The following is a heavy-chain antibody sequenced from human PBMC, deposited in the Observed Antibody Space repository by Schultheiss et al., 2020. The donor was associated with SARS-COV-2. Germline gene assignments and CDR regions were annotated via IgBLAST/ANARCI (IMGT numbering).Heavy chain of an antibody. CDR1: GGSVSSGSYY. CDR3: ARARPNYYDSSGYYFDY. D-gene: IGHD3-22*01. J-gene: IGHJ4*02. Sequence: SETLSLTCTVSGGSVSSGSYYWGWIRQPPGKGLEWIGYIYYSGSTNYNPSLKSRVTISVDTSKNQFSLKLSSVTAADTAVYYCARARPNYYDSSGYYFDYWGQGTLVTVSS. V-gene: IGHV4-61*01. CDR2: IYYSGST.